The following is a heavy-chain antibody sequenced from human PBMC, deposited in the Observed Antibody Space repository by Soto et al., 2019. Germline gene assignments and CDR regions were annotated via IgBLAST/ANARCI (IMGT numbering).Heavy chain of an antibody. J-gene: IGHJ4*02. CDR1: GFTFSSYS. Sequence: RLSCAASGFTFSSYSMNWVRQAPGKGLEWVSSISSSSSYIYYADSVKGRFTISRDNAKNSLYLQMNSLRAEDTAVYYCARGIAAAGTLIWGQGTLVTVSS. V-gene: IGHV3-21*01. CDR3: ARGIAAAGTLI. D-gene: IGHD6-13*01. CDR2: ISSSSSYI.